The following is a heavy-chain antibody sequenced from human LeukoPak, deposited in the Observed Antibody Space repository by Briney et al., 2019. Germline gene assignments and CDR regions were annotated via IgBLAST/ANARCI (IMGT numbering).Heavy chain of an antibody. V-gene: IGHV4-39*01. CDR3: ARRGGDSSGNFDY. CDR1: GDSIGGSVVN. Sequence: SETLSLSCTASGDSIGGSVVNWVRLRQPPGQGLEWIVSIFYSGRTYYNPSLKSRVTISVDTSKNQFSLKLTSVTAADTAVYYCARRGGDSSGNFDYWGQGTLVTVSS. D-gene: IGHD3-22*01. J-gene: IGHJ4*02. CDR2: IFYSGRT.